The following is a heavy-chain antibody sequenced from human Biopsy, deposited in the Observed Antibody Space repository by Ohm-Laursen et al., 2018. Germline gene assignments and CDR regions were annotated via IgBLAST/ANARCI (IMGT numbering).Heavy chain of an antibody. CDR2: INHSGRT. CDR1: GESFNGYY. CDR3: VRGVDYYDPYHYYALDV. D-gene: IGHD3-22*01. J-gene: IGHJ6*02. V-gene: IGHV4-34*01. Sequence: TLSLTCAVYGESFNGYYWSWIRQTPGKGLEWIGEINHSGRTNYNPSLKSRVTISVDTSKNQFSLKVRSVTAADTAVYYCVRGVDYYDPYHYYALDVWGQGTTVTVSS.